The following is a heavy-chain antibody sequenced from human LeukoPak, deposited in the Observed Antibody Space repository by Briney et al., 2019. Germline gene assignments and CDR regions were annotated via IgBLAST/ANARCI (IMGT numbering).Heavy chain of an antibody. CDR1: GFTFSSYG. Sequence: GGSLRLSCAAFGFTFSSYGMYWVRQAPGKGLEWMAVIWFDGSTKYYADSVKGRFTISRDNSKNTLYLQMNSLRDDDTAVYYCARDEGIASYFDYWGQGTLVTVSS. J-gene: IGHJ4*02. D-gene: IGHD6-13*01. CDR2: IWFDGSTK. CDR3: ARDEGIASYFDY. V-gene: IGHV3-33*07.